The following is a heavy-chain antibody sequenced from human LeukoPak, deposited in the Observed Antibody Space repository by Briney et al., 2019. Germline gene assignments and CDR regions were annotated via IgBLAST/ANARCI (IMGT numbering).Heavy chain of an antibody. V-gene: IGHV3-23*01. CDR1: GFRFSTYA. CDR2: MTGNGDST. D-gene: IGHD2-2*01. J-gene: IGHJ4*02. CDR3: AKDDKGSRGLINF. Sequence: PGGSLRLSCEASGFRFSTYAMNWVRQAPGKGLEWVAAMTGNGDSTYFAESVRGRLTISRDNSKSTLYLQMNSLRADDTALYYCAKDDKGSRGLINFWGQGTLVTVSS.